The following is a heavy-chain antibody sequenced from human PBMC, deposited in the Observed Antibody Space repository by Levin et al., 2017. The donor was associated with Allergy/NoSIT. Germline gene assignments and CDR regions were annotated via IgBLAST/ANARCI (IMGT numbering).Heavy chain of an antibody. CDR1: GFTFSSYW. D-gene: IGHD6-19*01. V-gene: IGHV3-7*01. Sequence: GGSLRLSCAASGFTFSSYWMTWVRQAPGKGLEWVANIKQDGSEKYYVDTVKGRFTISRDNTKNSLYLQMNSLRAEDTALYYCASPPIAVAGTVYFQHWGQGTLVTVSS. CDR2: IKQDGSEK. J-gene: IGHJ1*01. CDR3: ASPPIAVAGTVYFQH.